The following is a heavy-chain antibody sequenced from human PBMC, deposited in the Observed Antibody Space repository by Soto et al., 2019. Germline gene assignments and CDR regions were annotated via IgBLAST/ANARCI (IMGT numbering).Heavy chain of an antibody. D-gene: IGHD6-13*01. CDR1: GGSISSYY. CDR2: IYYSGST. V-gene: IGHV4-59*01. J-gene: IGHJ5*02. CDR3: AREESSSWGGYWFDP. Sequence: ASETLSLTCTVSGGSISSYYWSWIRQPPGKGLEWIGYIYYSGSTNYNPSLKSRVTISVDTSKNQFSLKLSSVTAADTAVYYCAREESSSWGGYWFDPRGQGILVTVSS.